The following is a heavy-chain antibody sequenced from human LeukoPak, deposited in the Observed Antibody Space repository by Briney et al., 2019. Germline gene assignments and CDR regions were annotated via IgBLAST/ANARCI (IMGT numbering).Heavy chain of an antibody. J-gene: IGHJ4*02. Sequence: PGGSLRLSCAASGFTFSSYGMHWVRPAPGKGLEWVAVISRDGSDKYYADPVEGRFTISRDNSKNTLYLQMDSLRAEDTAMYYCAKPLGTSTIDFLIDYWGQGTLVTVCS. D-gene: IGHD7-27*01. CDR1: GFTFSSYG. V-gene: IGHV3-30*18. CDR2: ISRDGSDK. CDR3: AKPLGTSTIDFLIDY.